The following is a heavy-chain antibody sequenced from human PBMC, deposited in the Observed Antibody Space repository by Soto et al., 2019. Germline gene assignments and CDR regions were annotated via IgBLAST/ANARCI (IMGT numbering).Heavy chain of an antibody. CDR2: ISYDGSNK. V-gene: IGHV3-30*18. CDR3: AKDLLYGSGSYYLDY. CDR1: GFTFSSYG. D-gene: IGHD3-10*01. Sequence: QVQLVESGGGVVQPGRSLRLSCAASGFTFSSYGMHWVRQAPGKGLEWVAVISYDGSNKYYADSVKGRFTISRDNSKNTLYLQMNSLRAEDTAVYYCAKDLLYGSGSYYLDYWGQGTLVTVSS. J-gene: IGHJ4*02.